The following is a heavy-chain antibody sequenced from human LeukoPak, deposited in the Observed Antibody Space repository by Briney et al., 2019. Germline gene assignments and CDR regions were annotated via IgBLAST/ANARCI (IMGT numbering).Heavy chain of an antibody. CDR2: IIPIFGTA. D-gene: IGHD6-13*01. CDR3: ARALGIAAAGANWFDP. V-gene: IGHV1-69*05. J-gene: IGHJ5*02. CDR1: GGTFSSYA. Sequence: GASVKVSCKASGGTFSSYAISWVRQAPGQGLEWMGGIIPIFGTANYAQKFQGRVTITTDESTSTAYMELSSLRSEDTAVYYCARALGIAAAGANWFDPWGQGTLVTVSS.